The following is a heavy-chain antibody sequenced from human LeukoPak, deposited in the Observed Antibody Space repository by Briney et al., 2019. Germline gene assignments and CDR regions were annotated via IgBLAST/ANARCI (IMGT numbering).Heavy chain of an antibody. J-gene: IGHJ4*02. CDR3: ATEAGLWFGELLHDY. D-gene: IGHD3-10*01. V-gene: IGHV3-74*01. Sequence: GGSLRLSCAASGFTFSSYWMHWVRQAPGKGLVWVSRINSDGSSTSYADSVKGRFTISRDNAKNTLYLQMNSLRAEDPAVYYCATEAGLWFGELLHDYWGQGTLVTVSS. CDR1: GFTFSSYW. CDR2: INSDGSST.